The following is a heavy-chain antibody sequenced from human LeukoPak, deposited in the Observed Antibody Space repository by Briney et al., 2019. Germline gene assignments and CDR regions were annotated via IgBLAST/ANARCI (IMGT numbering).Heavy chain of an antibody. CDR2: IYTSGST. CDR1: GGSISSFY. D-gene: IGHD3-16*01. Sequence: SETLSLTCTVSGGSISSFYWSWIRQPAGKGLEWIGRIYTSGSTNYNPSLKSRVTISVDTSKNQFSLKLSSVTAADTAVYYCARVYYDYVWGSYSPSIRYWGQGTLVTVSS. J-gene: IGHJ4*02. V-gene: IGHV4-4*07. CDR3: ARVYYDYVWGSYSPSIRY.